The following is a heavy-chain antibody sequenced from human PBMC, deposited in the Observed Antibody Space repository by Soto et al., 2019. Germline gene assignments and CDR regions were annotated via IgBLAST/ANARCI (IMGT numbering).Heavy chain of an antibody. CDR1: GGTFSSYA. J-gene: IGHJ4*02. Sequence: SVKVSCKASGGTFSSYAISWVRQAPGQGLEWMGGTIPIFGTANYAQKFQGRVTITADESTSTAYMELSSLRSEDTAVYYCARAETAMVKAFDYWGQGTLVTVSS. CDR2: TIPIFGTA. V-gene: IGHV1-69*13. CDR3: ARAETAMVKAFDY. D-gene: IGHD5-18*01.